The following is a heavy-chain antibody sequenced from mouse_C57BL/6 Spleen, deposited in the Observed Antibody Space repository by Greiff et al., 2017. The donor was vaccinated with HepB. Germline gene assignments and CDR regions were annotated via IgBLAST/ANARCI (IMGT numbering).Heavy chain of an antibody. Sequence: QVQLQQSGAELVRPGTSVKLSCKASGYTFTSYWMHWVKQRPGQGLEWIGVIDPSDSYTNYNQKFKGKATLTVDTSSSTAYMQLSSLTSEDSAVYYCARGGYYLDYWGQGTTLTVSS. D-gene: IGHD2-12*01. V-gene: IGHV1-59*01. J-gene: IGHJ2*01. CDR2: IDPSDSYT. CDR1: GYTFTSYW. CDR3: ARGGYYLDY.